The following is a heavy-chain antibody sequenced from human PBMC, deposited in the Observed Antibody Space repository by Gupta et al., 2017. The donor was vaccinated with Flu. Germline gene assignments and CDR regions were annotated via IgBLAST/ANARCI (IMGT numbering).Heavy chain of an antibody. CDR3: ARQRSYCYGHSCYTYAFDI. CDR1: GGSINSGNFY. CDR2: VYTSGTT. Sequence: QVQLQESGPGLVKPSQTLSLTCTVSGGSINSGNFYWSWIRQPAGKGLAWIGHVYTSGTTNYHPSLKSRVTISLNTSKNQFSLRLSSVTAADTAVYYCARQRSYCYGHSCYTYAFDIWGQGTMVTVSS. D-gene: IGHD2-15*01. J-gene: IGHJ3*02. V-gene: IGHV4-61*02.